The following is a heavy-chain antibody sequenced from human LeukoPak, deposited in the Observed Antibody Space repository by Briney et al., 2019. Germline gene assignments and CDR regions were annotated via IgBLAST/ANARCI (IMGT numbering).Heavy chain of an antibody. CDR2: ISSNGGST. D-gene: IGHD1-26*01. J-gene: IGHJ3*02. Sequence: GGSLRLSCSASRFTFSNYAIHRVRQAPGKGLEYVSGISSNGGSTYYAESVKGRFITSRDNSKNMLYLQMSSLRAEDTAVYYCVKESSGSYDIGAFDIGGQGTMVTVSS. V-gene: IGHV3-64D*09. CDR3: VKESSGSYDIGAFDI. CDR1: RFTFSNYA.